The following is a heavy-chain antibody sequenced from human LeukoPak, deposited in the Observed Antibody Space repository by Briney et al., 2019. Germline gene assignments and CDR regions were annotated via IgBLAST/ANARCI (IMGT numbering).Heavy chain of an antibody. CDR2: INHSGST. V-gene: IGHV4-34*01. J-gene: IGHJ5*02. Sequence: SETLSLTCAVYGGSFSGYYWSWIRQPPGKGLEWIGEINHSGSTNYNPSLKSRVTISVDTSKNQFSLKLSSVTAADTAVYCCARGSMVRGVITPWGQGTLVTVSS. D-gene: IGHD3-10*01. CDR1: GGSFSGYY. CDR3: ARGSMVRGVITP.